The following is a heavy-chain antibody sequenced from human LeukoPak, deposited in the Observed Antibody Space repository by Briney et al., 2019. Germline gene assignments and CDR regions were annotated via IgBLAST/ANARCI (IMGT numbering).Heavy chain of an antibody. CDR1: GYTFTSYG. CDR3: ARGLSATSYYYYYMDV. CDR2: ISAYNGNT. D-gene: IGHD1-14*01. V-gene: IGHV1-18*01. J-gene: IGHJ6*03. Sequence: ASVKVSCKASGYTFTSYGISWVRQAPGQGLEWMGWISAYNGNTNYAQKLQGRVTMATDTSTSTAYMELRSLRSDDTAVYYCARGLSATSYYYYYMDVWGKGTTVTVSS.